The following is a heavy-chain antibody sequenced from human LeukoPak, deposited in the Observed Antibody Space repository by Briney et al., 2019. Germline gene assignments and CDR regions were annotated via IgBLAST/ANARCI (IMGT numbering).Heavy chain of an antibody. Sequence: SVKVSCKASGFTFTSSAMQWVRQARGQRLEWIGWIVVGSGNTNYAQKFQERVTITRDMSTSTAYMELSSLRSEDTAVYYCAAGGDSSSWSLRYYYYGMDVWGQGTTVTVSS. D-gene: IGHD6-13*01. CDR3: AAGGDSSSWSLRYYYYGMDV. CDR1: GFTFTSSA. V-gene: IGHV1-58*02. CDR2: IVVGSGNT. J-gene: IGHJ6*02.